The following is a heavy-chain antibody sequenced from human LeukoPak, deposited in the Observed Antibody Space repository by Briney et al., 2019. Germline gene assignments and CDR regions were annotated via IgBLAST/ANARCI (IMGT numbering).Heavy chain of an antibody. CDR2: ISSSSSTI. CDR3: AKAPVGGYYNYYYYGMDV. Sequence: PGGSLRLSCAASGFTFSSYSMNWVRQAPGKGLEWVSYISSSSSTIYYADSVKGRFTISRDNAKNSLYLQMNSLRAEDTALYYCAKAPVGGYYNYYYYGMDVWGQGTTVTVSS. J-gene: IGHJ6*02. D-gene: IGHD3-3*01. V-gene: IGHV3-48*04. CDR1: GFTFSSYS.